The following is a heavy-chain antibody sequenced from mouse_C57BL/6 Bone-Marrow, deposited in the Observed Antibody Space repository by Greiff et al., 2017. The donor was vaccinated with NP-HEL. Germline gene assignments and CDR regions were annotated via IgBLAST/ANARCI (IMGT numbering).Heavy chain of an antibody. CDR1: GYTFTSYW. J-gene: IGHJ3*01. CDR2: INPSSGYT. CDR3: ARTYYGNEFAY. V-gene: IGHV1-7*01. Sequence: QVQLQQSGAELAKPGASVKLSCKASGYTFTSYWMHWVKQRPGQGLEWIGYINPSSGYTKYNQKFKDKATLTADKSSSTADMQLSSLTYYESAVYYCARTYYGNEFAYWGQGTLVTVSA. D-gene: IGHD2-10*01.